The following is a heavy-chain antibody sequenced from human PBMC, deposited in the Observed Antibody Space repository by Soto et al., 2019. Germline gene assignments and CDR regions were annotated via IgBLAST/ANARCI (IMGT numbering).Heavy chain of an antibody. J-gene: IGHJ4*02. CDR1: SGSISSTIYS. CDR2: IFYSGST. V-gene: IGHV4-39*07. Sequence: SETLSLTCTVSSGSISSTIYSWDWIRQPPGKGLEWIGSIFYSGSTYYNPSLKSRVTISVDTSKNQFSLKMSSVTAADTAVYYCASQSTAVAGTVDYWGQGTLVTVSS. CDR3: ASQSTAVAGTVDY. D-gene: IGHD6-19*01.